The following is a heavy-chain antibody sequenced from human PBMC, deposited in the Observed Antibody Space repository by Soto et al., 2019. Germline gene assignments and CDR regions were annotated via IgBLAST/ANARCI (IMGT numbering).Heavy chain of an antibody. CDR1: GDSVSSDSAA. D-gene: IGHD2-2*01. CDR3: ARGSGDQLVDY. V-gene: IGHV6-1*01. CDR2: TYYRSEWYN. Sequence: SPTLSLTCAISGDSVSSDSAAWNWFRQSPSRGLEWLGRTYYRSEWYNDYAVSVKSRITINPDTSQNQFSLQLNSVTPEDTAVYYCARGSGDQLVDYWGQGTLVTVSS. J-gene: IGHJ4*02.